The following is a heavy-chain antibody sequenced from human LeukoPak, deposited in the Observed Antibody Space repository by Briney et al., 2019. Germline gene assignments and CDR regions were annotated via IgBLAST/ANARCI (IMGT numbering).Heavy chain of an antibody. Sequence: GGSLRLSCAASGFTFSSYAMSWVRQAPGKGLEWVSAISGSGGSTYYADSVKGRFTISRDNSKNTLYLQMNSLRAEDTAVYYCAKAGSSGWHPKPNYFDYWGQGTLVTVSS. J-gene: IGHJ4*02. V-gene: IGHV3-23*01. D-gene: IGHD6-19*01. CDR3: AKAGSSGWHPKPNYFDY. CDR1: GFTFSSYA. CDR2: ISGSGGST.